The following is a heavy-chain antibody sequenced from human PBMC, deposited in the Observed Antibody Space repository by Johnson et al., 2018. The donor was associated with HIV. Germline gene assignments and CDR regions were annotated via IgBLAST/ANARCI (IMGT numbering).Heavy chain of an antibody. D-gene: IGHD3-10*01. J-gene: IGHJ3*02. CDR2: IKDDGGVT. CDR3: ARESGHFGVSAFDM. V-gene: IGHV3-7*05. Sequence: MLLVESGGGLVQPGGSRRLSCAGSGFTFNFHWMTWVRQAPGKGREWVAIIKDDGGVTYYVASVKGRFTISRGNANKLLYLQMSRLRVEDTAVYYCARESGHFGVSAFDMWGQGTMVTVSS. CDR1: GFTFNFHW.